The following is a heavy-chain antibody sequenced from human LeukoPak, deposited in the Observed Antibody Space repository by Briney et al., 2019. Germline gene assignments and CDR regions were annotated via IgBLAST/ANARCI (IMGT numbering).Heavy chain of an antibody. D-gene: IGHD3-22*01. J-gene: IGHJ1*01. V-gene: IGHV3-48*02. Sequence: GGSLRLSCAVSGFTFSTYSMNWVRQAPGKGLEWVSYISSSSSTIYYADSVKGRFTISRDNAKNSLYLQLNSLRDEDTAVYYCAKDSDYYHSSGYYYAYFQHWGQGTLVTVSS. CDR3: AKDSDYYHSSGYYYAYFQH. CDR2: ISSSSSTI. CDR1: GFTFSTYS.